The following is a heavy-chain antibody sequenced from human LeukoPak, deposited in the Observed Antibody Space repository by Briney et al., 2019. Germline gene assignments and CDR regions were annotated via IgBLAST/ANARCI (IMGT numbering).Heavy chain of an antibody. CDR3: ARVIAFSYDYVWGSYRYTDYYYYYMDV. J-gene: IGHJ6*03. D-gene: IGHD3-16*02. CDR1: GYSISSGYY. CDR2: IYHSGST. V-gene: IGHV4-38-2*02. Sequence: SQTLSLTCTVSGYSISSGYYWGWIRQPPGKGLEWIGSIYHSGSTYYNPSLKSRVTISVDTSKNQFSLKLSSVTAADTAVYYCARVIAFSYDYVWGSYRYTDYYYYYMDVWGKGTTVTVSS.